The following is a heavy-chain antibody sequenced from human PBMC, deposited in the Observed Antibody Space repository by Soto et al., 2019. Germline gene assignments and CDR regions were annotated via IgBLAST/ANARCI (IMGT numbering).Heavy chain of an antibody. J-gene: IGHJ6*02. V-gene: IGHV1-69*13. CDR3: ARAPLAMVRGVEYYYYGMDV. CDR2: IIPIFGTA. CDR1: GGTFSSYA. D-gene: IGHD3-10*01. Sequence: GASVKVSCKASGGTFSSYAISWVRQAPGQGLEWMGGIIPIFGTANYAQKFQGRVTITADESTSTAYMELGSLRSEDTAVYYCARAPLAMVRGVEYYYYGMDVWGQGTTVTVSS.